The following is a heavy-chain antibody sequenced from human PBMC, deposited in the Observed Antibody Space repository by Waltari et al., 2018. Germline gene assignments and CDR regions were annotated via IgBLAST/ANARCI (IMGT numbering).Heavy chain of an antibody. V-gene: IGHV1-2*06. CDR2: INPNSGGT. Sequence: QVQLVQSGAEVKKPGASVKVSCKASGYPFTAYSMHVFRQAAGQGLEWMGRINPNSGGTNYAQKFQGRVTMTRDTSISTAYMELSRLRSDDTAVYYCARKGGSGHSRKPYDAFDIWGQGTMVTVSS. D-gene: IGHD6-19*01. CDR3: ARKGGSGHSRKPYDAFDI. CDR1: GYPFTAYS. J-gene: IGHJ3*02.